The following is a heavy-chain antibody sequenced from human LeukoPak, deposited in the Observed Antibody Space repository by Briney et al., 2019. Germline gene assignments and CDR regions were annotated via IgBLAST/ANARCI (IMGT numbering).Heavy chain of an antibody. CDR3: ARDGRRDSSSWYH. V-gene: IGHV1-69*13. D-gene: IGHD6-13*01. CDR2: IIPIFGTA. CDR1: GGTFSSYA. J-gene: IGHJ5*02. Sequence: SVKVSCKASGGTFSSYAISWVRQAPGQGLEWMGGIIPIFGTANYAQKFQGRVTITADESTSTAYMELSSLRSDDTAVYYCARDGRRDSSSWYHWGQGTLVTVSS.